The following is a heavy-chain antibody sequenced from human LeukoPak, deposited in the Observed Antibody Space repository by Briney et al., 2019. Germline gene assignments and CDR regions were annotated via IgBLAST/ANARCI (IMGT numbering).Heavy chain of an antibody. J-gene: IGHJ4*02. D-gene: IGHD6-13*01. CDR1: GDSISSYY. Sequence: SETLSLTCTISGDSISSYYWSWIRQPAAKGLEWIGRIYTSGTTNYNPSLKSRVSMSIDTSKNQFSLKLTSLTAADTAVYYCAGGTAAAGWFFFDYWGQGIMVTVSS. CDR2: IYTSGTT. V-gene: IGHV4-4*07. CDR3: AGGTAAAGWFFFDY.